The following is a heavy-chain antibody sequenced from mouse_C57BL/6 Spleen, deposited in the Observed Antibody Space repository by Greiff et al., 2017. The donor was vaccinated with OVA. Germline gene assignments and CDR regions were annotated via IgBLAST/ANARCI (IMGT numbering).Heavy chain of an antibody. V-gene: IGHV1-64*01. Sequence: QVQLQQPGAELVKPGASVKLSCKASGYTFTSYWMHWVKQRPGQGLEWIGMIHPNSGSTNYNEKFKSKATLTVDKSSSTAYMQLSSLTSEDSAVYYCARSPNSSGYVLVAYWGQGTLVTVSA. CDR1: GYTFTSYW. J-gene: IGHJ3*01. CDR2: IHPNSGST. CDR3: ARSPNSSGYVLVAY. D-gene: IGHD3-2*02.